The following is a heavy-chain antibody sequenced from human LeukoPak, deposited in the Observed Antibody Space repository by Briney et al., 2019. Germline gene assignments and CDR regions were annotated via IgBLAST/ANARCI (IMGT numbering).Heavy chain of an antibody. CDR3: ARHGYGSGIPEDDAFDI. CDR1: GGSISSSSYY. J-gene: IGHJ3*02. D-gene: IGHD3-10*01. V-gene: IGHV4-39*01. Sequence: SETLSLTCTVPGGSISSSSYYWGWIRQPPGKGLEWIGSIYYSGSTYYNPSLKSRVTISVDTSKNQFSLKLSSVTAADTAVYYCARHGYGSGIPEDDAFDIWGQGTMVTVSS. CDR2: IYYSGST.